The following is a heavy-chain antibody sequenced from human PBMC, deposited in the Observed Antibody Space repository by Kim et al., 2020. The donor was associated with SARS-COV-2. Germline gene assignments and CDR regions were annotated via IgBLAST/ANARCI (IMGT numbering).Heavy chain of an antibody. CDR1: GGSFSGYY. CDR2: INHSGST. D-gene: IGHD6-19*01. J-gene: IGHJ4*02. CDR3: ARGHTGSG. V-gene: IGHV4-34*01. Sequence: SETLSLTCAVYGGSFSGYYWSWIRQPPGKGLEWIGEINHSGSTNYNPSLKSRVTISVDTSKNQFSLKLSSVTAADTAVYYCARGHTGSGWGQGTLVTVSS.